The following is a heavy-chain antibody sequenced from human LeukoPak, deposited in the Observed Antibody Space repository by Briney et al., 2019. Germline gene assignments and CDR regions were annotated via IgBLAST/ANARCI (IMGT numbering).Heavy chain of an antibody. CDR3: ARHVSTRDYINWFDP. J-gene: IGHJ5*02. Sequence: GESLKISCKGSGYSFTSYWIGWVRQMPGKGLEWMGIIYPGDSDTRYSPSFQGQVTISADKSISIAYLQWSSLKASDTAMYYCARHVSTRDYINWFDPWGQGTLVTVSS. CDR1: GYSFTSYW. CDR2: IYPGDSDT. V-gene: IGHV5-51*01. D-gene: IGHD3-10*01.